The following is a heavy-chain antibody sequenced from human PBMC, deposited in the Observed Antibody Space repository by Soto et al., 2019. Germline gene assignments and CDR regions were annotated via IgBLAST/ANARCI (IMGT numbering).Heavy chain of an antibody. V-gene: IGHV4-4*02. D-gene: IGHD5-12*01. Sequence: QVQLQESGPGLVKPSGTLSLTCAVSGGSISSSNWWRWVRQPPGKGLEWIGEIYHSGSTNYNPSLKSRVTISVDKSKNQFSLKLSSVTAADTAVYYCARLIGWDFGDGYNSGLYWGQGTLVTVSS. J-gene: IGHJ4*02. CDR2: IYHSGST. CDR3: ARLIGWDFGDGYNSGLY. CDR1: GGSISSSNW.